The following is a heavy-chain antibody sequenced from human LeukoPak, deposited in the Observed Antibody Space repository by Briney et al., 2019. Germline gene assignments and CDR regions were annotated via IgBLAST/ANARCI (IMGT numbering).Heavy chain of an antibody. D-gene: IGHD6-19*01. CDR3: ASVRRDQWLVLNDY. J-gene: IGHJ4*02. V-gene: IGHV1-8*01. CDR1: GYTFTSYD. CDR2: MNPNSGNT. Sequence: PGASVKVSCKASGYTFTSYDINWVRQATGQGLEWMGWMNPNSGNTGYTQKFQGRVTMTRNTSISTAYMELSSLRSEDTAVYYCASVRRDQWLVLNDYWGQGTLVTVSS.